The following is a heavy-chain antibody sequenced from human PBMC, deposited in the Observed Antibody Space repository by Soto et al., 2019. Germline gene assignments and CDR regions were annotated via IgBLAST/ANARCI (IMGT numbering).Heavy chain of an antibody. D-gene: IGHD3-16*01. Sequence: GASVKVSCKASGYTFTSYGISWVRRAPGQGLEWMGWISAYNGNTNYAQKLQGRVTMTTDTSTSTAYMELRSLRSDDTAVYYCARVLDYIWGSYSFGHAFDIWGQGTMVTVSS. CDR1: GYTFTSYG. V-gene: IGHV1-18*01. CDR3: ARVLDYIWGSYSFGHAFDI. J-gene: IGHJ3*02. CDR2: ISAYNGNT.